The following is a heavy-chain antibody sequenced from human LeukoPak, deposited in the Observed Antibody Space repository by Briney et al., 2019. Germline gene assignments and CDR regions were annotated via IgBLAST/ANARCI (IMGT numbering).Heavy chain of an antibody. CDR1: GGTITSYD. J-gene: IGHJ4*02. CDR3: ARVYSGYDLPGSLANYYFDY. CDR2: FYSGGST. Sequence: SETLSLTCNVSGGTITSYDWSWIRQPAGQGLEWIGRFYSGGSTDYTPSLKSRVTMSVDTSKTQFSLTLSSVTAADTAVYYCARVYSGYDLPGSLANYYFDYWGQRTLVTVSS. V-gene: IGHV4-4*07. D-gene: IGHD5-12*01.